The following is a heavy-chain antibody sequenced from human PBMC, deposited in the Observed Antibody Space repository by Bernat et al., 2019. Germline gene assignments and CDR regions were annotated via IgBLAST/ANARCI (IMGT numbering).Heavy chain of an antibody. J-gene: IGHJ4*02. CDR1: GFTFSSYA. Sequence: QVQLVESGGGVVQPGRSLRLSCAASGFTFSSYAMHWVRQAPGKGLEWVAVISYDGSNKYDADSVKGRFTISRDNSKNTLYLQMNSLRAEDTAVYYCATDYSNYVMVGFFDYWGQGTLVTVSS. CDR2: ISYDGSNK. D-gene: IGHD4-4*01. V-gene: IGHV3-30*01. CDR3: ATDYSNYVMVGFFDY.